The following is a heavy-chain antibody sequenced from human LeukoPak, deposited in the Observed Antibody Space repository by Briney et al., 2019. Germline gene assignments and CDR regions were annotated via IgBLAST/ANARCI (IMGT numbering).Heavy chain of an antibody. V-gene: IGHV4-38-2*02. Sequence: PSETLSLTCTVSGYSISSGYYWGWIRQPPGKGLEWIGSIYHSGSTYYNPSLKSRVTISVDTSKNQFSLKLSSVTAADTAVYYCARRDYGSAIDYWGQGTLVTVSS. J-gene: IGHJ4*02. D-gene: IGHD3-10*01. CDR2: IYHSGST. CDR3: ARRDYGSAIDY. CDR1: GYSISSGYY.